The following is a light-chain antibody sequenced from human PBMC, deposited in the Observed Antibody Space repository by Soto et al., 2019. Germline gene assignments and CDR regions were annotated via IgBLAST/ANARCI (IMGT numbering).Light chain of an antibody. Sequence: EIVMTQSPATLSVSPGERATLSCRASQSVSSNLAGYQQKPGQAPRLLIYGASTRATGIPARLSGSGSGTEFTLTISSLQSEDFAVYYCQQYNNWPPYTFGQGTKLEIK. CDR3: QQYNNWPPYT. CDR1: QSVSSN. CDR2: GAS. V-gene: IGKV3D-15*01. J-gene: IGKJ2*01.